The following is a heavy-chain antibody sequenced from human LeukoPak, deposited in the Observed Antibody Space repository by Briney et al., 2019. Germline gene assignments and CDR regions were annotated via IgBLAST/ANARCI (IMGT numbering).Heavy chain of an antibody. CDR3: ARDPVTFGGVIVSDN. J-gene: IGHJ4*02. D-gene: IGHD3-16*02. Sequence: SGGSLRLSCAASGFNFSDYTMNWVRQAPGKGLEWVSSISSSSSYIYYAESVKGRFTISRDNAKNSLYLQMNSLRAEDTAVYYCARDPVTFGGVIVSDNWGQGTLVTVSS. V-gene: IGHV3-21*01. CDR2: ISSSSSYI. CDR1: GFNFSDYT.